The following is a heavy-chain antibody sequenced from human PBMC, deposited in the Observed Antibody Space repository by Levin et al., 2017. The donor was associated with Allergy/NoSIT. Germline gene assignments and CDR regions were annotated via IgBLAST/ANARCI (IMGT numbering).Heavy chain of an antibody. CDR2: IYYSGST. J-gene: IGHJ5*02. V-gene: IGHV4-59*01. D-gene: IGHD3-10*01. Sequence: SQTLSLTCTVSGGSISSYYWSWIRQPPGKGLEWIGYIYYSGSTNYNPSLKSRVTISVDTSKNQFSLKLSSVTAADTAVYYCAGRYYGSGSYYISPWGQGTLVTVSS. CDR1: GGSISSYY. CDR3: AGRYYGSGSYYISP.